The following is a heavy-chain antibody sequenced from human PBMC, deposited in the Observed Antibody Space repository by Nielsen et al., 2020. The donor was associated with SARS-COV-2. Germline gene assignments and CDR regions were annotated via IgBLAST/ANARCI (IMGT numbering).Heavy chain of an antibody. D-gene: IGHD1-1*01. J-gene: IGHJ6*03. Sequence: SETLSLTCTVSGDSISGFYWGWIRQPPGKGLEWIGYMYYTGNTKYNYQPSLKSRVTISVDTSKNQFSPRLNSLTAADTAVYYCAKVGPHRYTWNLFHSYYSSYYMDVWGKGTTVTVSS. V-gene: IGHV4-59*01. CDR1: GDSISGFY. CDR3: AKVGPHRYTWNLFHSYYSSYYMDV. CDR2: MYYTGNT.